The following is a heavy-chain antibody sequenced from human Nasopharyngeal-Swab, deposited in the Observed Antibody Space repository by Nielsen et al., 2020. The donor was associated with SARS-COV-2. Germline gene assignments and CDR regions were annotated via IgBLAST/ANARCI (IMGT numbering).Heavy chain of an antibody. CDR2: VTGSGYGT. D-gene: IGHD3-10*01. J-gene: IGHJ3*02. CDR3: ARKDVFAYGVDAFDI. CDR1: GFPFSSYA. Sequence: GGSLRLSCAASGFPFSSYAMTWVRQAPGKGLEWVSVVTGSGYGTDYADSVKGRFTISRDNAKNTLYLQMNSLRAEDTAVYYCARKDVFAYGVDAFDIWGQGTMVTVSS. V-gene: IGHV3-23*01.